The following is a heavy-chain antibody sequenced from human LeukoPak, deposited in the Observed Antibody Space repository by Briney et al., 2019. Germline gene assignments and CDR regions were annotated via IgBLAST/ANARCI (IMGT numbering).Heavy chain of an antibody. J-gene: IGHJ6*03. D-gene: IGHD3-10*01. CDR3: ARESGSYYNDRDYYYYMDV. CDR1: EFSVGSNY. CDR2: IYSGGST. Sequence: GGSLRLSCAASEFSVGSNYMTWVRQAPGKGLEWVSLIYSGGSTYYADSVKGRFTISRDNSKNTLYLQMNSLRAEDTAVYYCARESGSYYNDRDYYYYMDVWGKGTTVTISS. V-gene: IGHV3-66*01.